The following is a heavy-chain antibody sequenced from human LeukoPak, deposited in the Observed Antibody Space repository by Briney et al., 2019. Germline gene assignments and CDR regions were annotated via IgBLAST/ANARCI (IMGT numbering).Heavy chain of an antibody. D-gene: IGHD1-14*01. CDR3: ARHDSSNNDNWFDP. CDR1: VGAISNYS. CDR2: IHYTGTT. Sequence: PSETLSLTCNVSVGAISNYSWSWIRQPPGKGLEWIGYIHYTGTTNYNPSLKGRVTISADTSKNQFSLKLNSLTAADTAVYYCARHDSSNNDNWFDPWGHGTLVTVSS. V-gene: IGHV4-59*08. J-gene: IGHJ5*02.